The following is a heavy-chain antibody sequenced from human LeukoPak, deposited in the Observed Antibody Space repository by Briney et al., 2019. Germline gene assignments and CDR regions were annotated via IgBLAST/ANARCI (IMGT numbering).Heavy chain of an antibody. CDR2: IYYTGST. V-gene: IGHV4-39*07. J-gene: IGHJ4*02. CDR3: ARGSYPGWYNGEFDY. D-gene: IGHD6-19*01. Sequence: PSETQSLTCTVSGGSISSSSYYWGWIRQPPGKGLEWIGNIYYTGSTYYNPSLKSRVTISVDTSKNQFSLKLSSVTAADTAIYYCARGSYPGWYNGEFDYWGQGTLVTVSS. CDR1: GGSISSSSYY.